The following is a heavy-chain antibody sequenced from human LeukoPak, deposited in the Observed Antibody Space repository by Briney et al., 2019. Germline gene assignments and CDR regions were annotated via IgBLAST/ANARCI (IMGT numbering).Heavy chain of an antibody. J-gene: IGHJ4*02. CDR1: GFIFSDFW. D-gene: IGHD1-26*01. V-gene: IGHV3-7*01. Sequence: GGSLRLSCVASGFIFSDFWMSWVRQAPGKGPEWVANIMQDGSEINYMDSVKGRFTISRDNAKNSLYLRMNSLRTEDTAIYYCVKDSRWEDLDYWGQGALVTVSS. CDR2: IMQDGSEI. CDR3: VKDSRWEDLDY.